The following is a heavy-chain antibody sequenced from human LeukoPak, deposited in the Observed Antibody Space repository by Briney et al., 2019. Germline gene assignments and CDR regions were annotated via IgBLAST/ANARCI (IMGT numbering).Heavy chain of an antibody. D-gene: IGHD5-18*01. CDR2: IYSGGST. CDR1: EFTVSSNY. J-gene: IGHJ4*02. V-gene: IGHV3-53*01. CDR3: ARGKQLAHFDY. Sequence: GGSLRLFYAASEFTVSSNYMSWVRQATGKGLEWVSVIYSGGSTYYADSVKGRFTISRDNSKNTLYLQMNSLRAEDTAVYYCARGKQLAHFDYWGQGTLVTVSS.